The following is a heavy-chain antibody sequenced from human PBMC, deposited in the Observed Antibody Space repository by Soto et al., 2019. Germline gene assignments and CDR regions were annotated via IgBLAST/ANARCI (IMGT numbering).Heavy chain of an antibody. CDR1: GFTFSSYA. V-gene: IGHV3-23*01. D-gene: IGHD3-22*01. Sequence: TGGSLRLSCAASGFTFSSYAMSWVRQAPGKGLEWVSAISGSGGSTYYADSVKGRFTISRDNSKNTLYLQMNSLRAEDTAVYYCAKLMIVVVITALDYWGQGTLVTVSS. J-gene: IGHJ4*02. CDR2: ISGSGGST. CDR3: AKLMIVVVITALDY.